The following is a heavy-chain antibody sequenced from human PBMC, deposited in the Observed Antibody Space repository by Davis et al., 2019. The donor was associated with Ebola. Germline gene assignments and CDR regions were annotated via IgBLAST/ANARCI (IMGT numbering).Heavy chain of an antibody. CDR3: AREIEYYEILTGYFPY. CDR2: INQDGSEK. Sequence: GESLKISCAASGFTFSTYWMNWVRQAPGKGLEWVANINQDGSEKYYVDSVKGRFTISRDSAKNSLYLQMNSLRAEDTAVYYCAREIEYYEILTGYFPYWGQGTLVTVSS. D-gene: IGHD3-9*01. CDR1: GFTFSTYW. V-gene: IGHV3-7*03. J-gene: IGHJ4*02.